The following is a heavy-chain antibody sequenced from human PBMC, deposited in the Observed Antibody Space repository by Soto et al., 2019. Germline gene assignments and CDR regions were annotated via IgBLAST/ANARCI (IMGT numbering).Heavy chain of an antibody. J-gene: IGHJ2*01. CDR1: GFTFSSYA. CDR2: ISYDGSNK. Sequence: QVQLVESGGGVVQPGRSLRLSCAASGFTFSSYAMHWVRQAPGKGLEWVAVISYDGSNKYYADSVKGRFTISRDNSKNTLYLQMNSLRAEDTAVYYCARGLYCSSTSCYGPRYFDLWGRGTLVTVSS. D-gene: IGHD2-2*01. V-gene: IGHV3-30-3*01. CDR3: ARGLYCSSTSCYGPRYFDL.